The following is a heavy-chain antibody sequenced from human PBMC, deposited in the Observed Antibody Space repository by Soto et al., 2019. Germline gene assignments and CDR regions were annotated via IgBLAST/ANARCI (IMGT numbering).Heavy chain of an antibody. Sequence: SETRSLTCTVSNFSVLTSIYYWAWIRQPPGKGLEWVGTVYYTGTTYYNPSLQSRVTISIDTSKNQFSLNLNSVTAADTAVYYCARNWNLALVPAAYFDSWGQGTLVTVSS. V-gene: IGHV4-39*01. CDR2: VYYTGTT. D-gene: IGHD2-2*01. J-gene: IGHJ4*02. CDR1: NFSVLTSIYY. CDR3: ARNWNLALVPAAYFDS.